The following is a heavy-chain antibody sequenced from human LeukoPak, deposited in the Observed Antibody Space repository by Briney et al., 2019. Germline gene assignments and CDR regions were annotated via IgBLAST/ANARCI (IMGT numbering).Heavy chain of an antibody. Sequence: PSETLSLTCTVSGGSISSYYWSWIRQPPGKGLEWIGYIYYSGSTNYNPSLKSRVTISVDTSKNQFSLKLSSVTAADTAVYYCARVGRGYCSSTSCYRRDYYYGMDVWGQGTTVTVSS. CDR2: IYYSGST. CDR3: ARVGRGYCSSTSCYRRDYYYGMDV. V-gene: IGHV4-59*08. D-gene: IGHD2-2*02. CDR1: GGSISSYY. J-gene: IGHJ6*02.